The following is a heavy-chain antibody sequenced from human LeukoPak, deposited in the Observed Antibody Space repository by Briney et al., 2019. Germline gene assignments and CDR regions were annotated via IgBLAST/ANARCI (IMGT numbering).Heavy chain of an antibody. CDR3: ARVGPVGIQLWHDAFDI. V-gene: IGHV1-18*01. D-gene: IGHD5-18*01. Sequence: ASVKVSCKASGYTFTSYGISWVRQAPGQGLEWMGWISAYNGNTNYAQKLQGRVTMTTDTSTSTAYMELRSLRSDDTAVYYCARVGPVGIQLWHDAFDIWGQGTMVTVSS. J-gene: IGHJ3*02. CDR1: GYTFTSYG. CDR2: ISAYNGNT.